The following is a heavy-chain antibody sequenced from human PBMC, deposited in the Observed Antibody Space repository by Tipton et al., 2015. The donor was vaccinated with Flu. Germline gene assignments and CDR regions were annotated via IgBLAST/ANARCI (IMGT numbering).Heavy chain of an antibody. CDR3: ARDTSGLYSPSLV. CDR1: GYAISSGTYY. V-gene: IGHV4-61*02. CDR2: VYTGGGT. Sequence: LRLSCSVSGYAISSGTYYWSWFRQPAGKAPEWIGRVYTGGGTEYNPSLESRVTISVDTSKNQVSLELTSVTAADTAVYYCARDTSGLYSPSLVWGQGTLVTVS. J-gene: IGHJ4*02. D-gene: IGHD3-3*01.